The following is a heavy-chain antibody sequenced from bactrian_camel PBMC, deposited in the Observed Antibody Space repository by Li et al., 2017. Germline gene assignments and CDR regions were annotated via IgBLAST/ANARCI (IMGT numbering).Heavy chain of an antibody. J-gene: IGHJ6*01. CDR3: TSPYALGSSDFGY. Sequence: QVQLVESGGGLVQPGGSLRLSCAASGFTFSNYWMHWVRQAPGKGLECVSYINTSGGSTYYAGSVKGRFTISRDDAKNTVYLQLNSLKTEDMGMYYCTSPYALGSSDFGYWGQGTQVTVS. CDR1: GFTFSNYW. V-gene: IGHV3S1*01. D-gene: IGHD5*01. CDR2: INTSGGST.